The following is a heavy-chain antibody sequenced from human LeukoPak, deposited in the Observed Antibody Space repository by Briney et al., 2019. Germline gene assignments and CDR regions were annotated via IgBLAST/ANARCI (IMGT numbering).Heavy chain of an antibody. CDR2: IYPSDSDT. V-gene: IGHV5-51*01. CDR1: GYSFTTYW. J-gene: IGHJ4*02. D-gene: IGHD3-10*01. Sequence: PGESLKISCQGSGYSFTTYWIAWVRQMPGKGLEWMGIIYPSDSDTRYSPSFQGQVTISADKSISTAYLQWSSLKASDTAMYYCARQSDGSGNYKYWGQGTLVTVSS. CDR3: ARQSDGSGNYKY.